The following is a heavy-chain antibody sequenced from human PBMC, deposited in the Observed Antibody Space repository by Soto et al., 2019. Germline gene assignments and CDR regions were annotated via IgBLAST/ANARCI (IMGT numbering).Heavy chain of an antibody. D-gene: IGHD6-13*01. Sequence: QVQLVQSGAEVKKPGASVKVSCKASGYTFTNYAFSWVRQAPGQGLEWMGWISAYNGNTNYRQKLQGRVTMTTDTSTSPAYMELRSLRSADTAVYYCARDLAAAGPFDCWGQGTLVTVSS. V-gene: IGHV1-18*01. CDR3: ARDLAAAGPFDC. J-gene: IGHJ4*02. CDR1: GYTFTNYA. CDR2: ISAYNGNT.